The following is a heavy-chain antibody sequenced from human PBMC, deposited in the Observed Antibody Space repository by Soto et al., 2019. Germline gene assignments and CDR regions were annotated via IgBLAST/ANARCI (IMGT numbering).Heavy chain of an antibody. CDR1: GFTFSSYG. Sequence: QVQLVESGGGVVQPGRSLRLSCAASGFTFSSYGMHWVRQAPGKGLEWVAVISYDGSNKYYADSVKGRFTICRDNSKNTLYLQMNSLTAENTDLYYCAKEDYGDSGALGYWGQGTLVTVSS. D-gene: IGHD4-17*01. V-gene: IGHV3-30*18. J-gene: IGHJ4*02. CDR3: AKEDYGDSGALGY. CDR2: ISYDGSNK.